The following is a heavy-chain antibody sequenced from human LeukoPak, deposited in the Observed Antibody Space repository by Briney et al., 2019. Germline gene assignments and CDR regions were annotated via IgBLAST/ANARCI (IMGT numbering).Heavy chain of an antibody. J-gene: IGHJ4*02. D-gene: IGHD3-9*01. CDR3: ARDQALRYFDWLPLDY. CDR2: IYYSGST. V-gene: IGHV4-30-4*08. CDR1: GGPISSGDYY. Sequence: SQTLSLTCTVSGGPISSGDYYWSWIRQPPGKGLEWIGYIYYSGSTYYNPSLKSRVTISVDTSKNQFSLKLSSVTAADTAVYYCARDQALRYFDWLPLDYWGQGTLVTVSS.